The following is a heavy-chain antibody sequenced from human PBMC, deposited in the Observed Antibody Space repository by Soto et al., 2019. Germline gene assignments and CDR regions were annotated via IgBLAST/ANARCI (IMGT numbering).Heavy chain of an antibody. D-gene: IGHD3-22*01. CDR3: AKGPTYYYDSSGYYWFDP. Sequence: GGSLRLSCAASGFTFSSYAMIWVRQAPGKGLEWVSAISGSGGSTYYADSVKGRFTISRDNSKNTLYLQMNSLRAEDTAVYYCAKGPTYYYDSSGYYWFDPWGQGTLVTVSS. CDR2: ISGSGGST. CDR1: GFTFSSYA. J-gene: IGHJ5*02. V-gene: IGHV3-23*01.